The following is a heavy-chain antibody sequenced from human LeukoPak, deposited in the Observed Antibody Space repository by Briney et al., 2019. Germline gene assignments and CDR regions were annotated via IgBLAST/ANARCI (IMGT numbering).Heavy chain of an antibody. V-gene: IGHV4-59*01. Sequence: SETLSLTCTVSGGSISRYYWRWIRKPPGKGLEWIGYIYYSGSTNYNPSLKSRVTISVDTSKNQFSLKLSSVTAADTAVYYCARESDYYDSSGYPPGFDPWGQGTLVTVSS. CDR2: IYYSGST. J-gene: IGHJ5*02. CDR3: ARESDYYDSSGYPPGFDP. D-gene: IGHD3-22*01. CDR1: GGSISRYY.